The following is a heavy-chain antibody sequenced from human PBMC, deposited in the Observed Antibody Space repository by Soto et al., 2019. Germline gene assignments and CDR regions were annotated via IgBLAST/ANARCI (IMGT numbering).Heavy chain of an antibody. Sequence: PGGSLRLSCAASGFTFSSYAMSWVRQAPGKGLEWVSAISGSGGSTYYADSVKGRFTISRDNSKNTLYLQMNSLRAEDTAVYYCAKGSSVLMATINSFYVYWGQGTLVTVSS. J-gene: IGHJ4*02. CDR2: ISGSGGST. CDR3: AKGSSVLMATINSFYVY. D-gene: IGHD5-12*01. CDR1: GFTFSSYA. V-gene: IGHV3-23*01.